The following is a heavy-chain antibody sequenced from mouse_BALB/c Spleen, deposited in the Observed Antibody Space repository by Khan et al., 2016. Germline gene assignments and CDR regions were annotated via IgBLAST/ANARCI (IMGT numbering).Heavy chain of an antibody. CDR2: INTYTGAP. D-gene: IGHD1-1*01. Sequence: QVQLQQSGPELKKPGETVKISCKASGYTFTNYGMNWVKQAPGKGLKWMGWINTYTGAPTYAEEFKGRFAFSLETSASTAYLQINNLKNEDTATYFCAEDCYGSTWFAYWGQGTLVTVSA. J-gene: IGHJ3*01. CDR3: AEDCYGSTWFAY. V-gene: IGHV9-3*02. CDR1: GYTFTNYG.